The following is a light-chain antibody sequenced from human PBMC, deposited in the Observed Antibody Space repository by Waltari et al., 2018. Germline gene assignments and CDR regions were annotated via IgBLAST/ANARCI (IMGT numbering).Light chain of an antibody. Sequence: IQLTQSPFSLPASIGDRVDITCRASQDIKKFLAWYQQKPGQAPKLLISSASTLRNEVPSRFSGSWSGTDFTLTINSLQPEDFTTYYCQQLYTSPYSFGQGTKL. CDR2: SAS. V-gene: IGKV1-9*01. CDR3: QQLYTSPYS. CDR1: QDIKKF. J-gene: IGKJ2*01.